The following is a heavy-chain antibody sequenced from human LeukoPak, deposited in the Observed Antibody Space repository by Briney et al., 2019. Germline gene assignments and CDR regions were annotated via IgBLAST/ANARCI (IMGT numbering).Heavy chain of an antibody. D-gene: IGHD3-22*01. V-gene: IGHV3-11*04. CDR1: GFTFSAYY. CDR2: ISSSGSTI. J-gene: IGHJ4*02. Sequence: GGSLRLSCAASGFTFSAYYMSWIRQAPGKGLEWGSYISSSGSTIYYADSVTGRFTISTDNAKNSLYLQMNSLRAEDTAVYYCARWKYYYDSSGYYYFDYWGQGTLVTVSS. CDR3: ARWKYYYDSSGYYYFDY.